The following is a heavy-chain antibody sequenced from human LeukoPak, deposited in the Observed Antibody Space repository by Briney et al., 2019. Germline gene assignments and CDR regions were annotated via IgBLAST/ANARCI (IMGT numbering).Heavy chain of an antibody. V-gene: IGHV4-59*08. CDR1: GGSISGYY. J-gene: IGHJ6*02. CDR2: IHYSGTT. Sequence: PSETLSLTCTVSGGSISGYYWSWFRQPPGKEVEWIGYIHYSGTTNYNPSLRSRVTISVDTSENHFSLKLSSVTAADTAVYYCARQLGYGMDVWGQGTTVTVSS. CDR3: ARQLGYGMDV.